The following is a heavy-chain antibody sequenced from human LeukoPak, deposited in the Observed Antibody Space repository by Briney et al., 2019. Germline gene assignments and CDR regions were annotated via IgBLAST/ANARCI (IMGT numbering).Heavy chain of an antibody. D-gene: IGHD3-22*01. CDR3: AKNYYDSSGYRGDLEY. CDR2: ISYDGSNK. Sequence: GGSLRLSCAASGFTFSSYAMHWVRQAPGKGLEWVAVISYDGSNKYYADSVKGRFTISRDNSKNTLYLQMNSLRAEDTAVYYCAKNYYDSSGYRGDLEYWGQGTLVTVSS. CDR1: GFTFSSYA. V-gene: IGHV3-30*04. J-gene: IGHJ4*02.